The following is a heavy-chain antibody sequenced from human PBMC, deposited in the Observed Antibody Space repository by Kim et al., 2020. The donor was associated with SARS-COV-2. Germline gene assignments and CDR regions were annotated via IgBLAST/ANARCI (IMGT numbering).Heavy chain of an antibody. CDR3: SRRGVGANHYWYFDY. D-gene: IGHD1-26*01. J-gene: IGHJ4*02. CDR1: GFTFSAHY. CDR2: TRNKANSYTT. Sequence: GGSLRLSCAASGFTFSAHYMDWVRQAPGKGLEWVGRTRNKANSYTTAYAASVKGRFTIASYDYKNSLYLQMNRLKTEVTAVYYCSRRGVGANHYWYFDYWGQGTLVTVSS. V-gene: IGHV3-72*01.